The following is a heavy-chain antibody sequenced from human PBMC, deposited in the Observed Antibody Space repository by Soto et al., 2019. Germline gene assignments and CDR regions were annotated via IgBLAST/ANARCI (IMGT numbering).Heavy chain of an antibody. J-gene: IGHJ6*03. CDR3: ARGPGSWYYYDMDV. V-gene: IGHV1-8*01. CDR1: GYTFTSYD. Sequence: QVQLVQSGAEVKKPGASVKVSCKASGYTFTSYDINWVRQATGQGLECMGWMNPNSGNTGYAQKFQGRVTMTRNTSISTAYMELSSLRSDDTAVYYCARGPGSWYYYDMDVWGKGTTVTVSS. D-gene: IGHD6-13*01. CDR2: MNPNSGNT.